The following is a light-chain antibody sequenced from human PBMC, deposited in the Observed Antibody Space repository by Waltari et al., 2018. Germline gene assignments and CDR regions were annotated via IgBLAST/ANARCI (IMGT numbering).Light chain of an antibody. J-gene: IGLJ2*01. CDR2: QDS. CDR3: QAWDSSTVV. CDR1: KLGDKY. V-gene: IGLV3-1*01. Sequence: SYELTQPPSVSVSPGQTASITCSGDKLGDKYACWYQQKPGQSPVLVIYQDSTRPSGSPGRFSGSNSWNTATLTISGTQAMDEADYYCQAWDSSTVVFGGGTKLTVL.